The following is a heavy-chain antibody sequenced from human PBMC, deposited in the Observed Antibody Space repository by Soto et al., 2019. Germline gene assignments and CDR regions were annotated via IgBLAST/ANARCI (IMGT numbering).Heavy chain of an antibody. CDR1: GFTFTNYW. J-gene: IGHJ4*02. Sequence: EVQLVESGGGLAQPGESLRLSCAASGFTFTNYWMHWIRQSPGKGLVWVSHIKSDASITNYAASVKGRFTISRDNARNTLSLQMNSLRAEDTAVYHCAISPGRGFYFHFWGPGTLVTVSS. CDR2: IKSDASIT. CDR3: AISPGRGFYFHF. D-gene: IGHD3-10*01. V-gene: IGHV3-74*01.